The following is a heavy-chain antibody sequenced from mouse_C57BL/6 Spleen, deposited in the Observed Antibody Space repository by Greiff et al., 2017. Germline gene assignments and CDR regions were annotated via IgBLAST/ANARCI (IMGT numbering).Heavy chain of an antibody. CDR1: GYTFTSYW. CDR3: ARLGITTVVAKDYAMDY. D-gene: IGHD1-1*01. V-gene: IGHV1-64*01. J-gene: IGHJ4*01. CDR2: IHPNSCST. Sequence: QVQLKQPGAELVKPGASVKLSCKASGYTFTSYWMHWVKQRPGQGLEWIGMIHPNSCSTNYNQKFKSKATLTVDKSSSTAYMQRSSLTSEDSAVYYCARLGITTVVAKDYAMDYWGQGTSVTVSA.